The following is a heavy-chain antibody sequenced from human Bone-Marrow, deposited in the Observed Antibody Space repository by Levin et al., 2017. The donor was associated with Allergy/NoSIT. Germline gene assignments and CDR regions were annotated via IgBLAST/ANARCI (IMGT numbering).Heavy chain of an antibody. D-gene: IGHD5-24*01. CDR2: IKEDGSEK. CDR3: ARDQFRRATIGARWFDP. CDR1: GFTFSNSW. Sequence: ETLSLTCAASGFTFSNSWMSWVRQAPGKGLEWVANIKEDGSEKYYVDFVKGRSTISRDNAKNSLFVQMNSLRVEDTAVYYCARDQFRRATIGARWFDPWGQGTLVTVSS. J-gene: IGHJ5*02. V-gene: IGHV3-7*01.